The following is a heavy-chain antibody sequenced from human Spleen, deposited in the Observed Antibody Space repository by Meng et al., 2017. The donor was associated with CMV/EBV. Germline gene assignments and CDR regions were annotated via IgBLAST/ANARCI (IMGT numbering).Heavy chain of an antibody. CDR2: ISSSGSTI. CDR1: GFTFSSYE. V-gene: IGHV3-48*03. CDR3: ARDRHPHYDFCSGYQYYYYGMDV. D-gene: IGHD3-3*01. J-gene: IGHJ6*02. Sequence: GGSLRLSCAASGFTFSSYEMNWVRQAPGKGLEWVSYISSSGSTIYYADSVKGRFTISRDNAKNSLYLQMNSLRAEDTAVYYCARDRHPHYDFCSGYQYYYYGMDVWGQGTTVTVSS.